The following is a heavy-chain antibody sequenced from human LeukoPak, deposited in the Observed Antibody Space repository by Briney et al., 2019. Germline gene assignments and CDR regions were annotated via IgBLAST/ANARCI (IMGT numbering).Heavy chain of an antibody. Sequence: ASAKVSCKASGYTFTGYYMHWVRQAPGQGLEWMGWINPNSGGTNYAQKFQGRVTMTRDTSISTAYMELSRLRSDDTAVYYCARSRDILTGYAQLYYYYYMDVWGKGTTVTISS. CDR3: ARSRDILTGYAQLYYYYYMDV. J-gene: IGHJ6*03. V-gene: IGHV1-2*02. D-gene: IGHD3-9*01. CDR1: GYTFTGYY. CDR2: INPNSGGT.